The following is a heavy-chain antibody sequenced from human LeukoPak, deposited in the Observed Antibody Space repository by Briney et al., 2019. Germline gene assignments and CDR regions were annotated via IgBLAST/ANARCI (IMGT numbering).Heavy chain of an antibody. Sequence: PGGSLRLSCAASGFTFSSYGMHWVRRAPGKGLEWVSVIYSGGSTYYADSVKGRFTISRDNSKNTLYLQMNSLRAEDTAVYYCARDALGDYYYYYGMDVWGQGTTVTVSS. J-gene: IGHJ6*02. CDR2: IYSGGST. D-gene: IGHD1-26*01. V-gene: IGHV3-NL1*01. CDR3: ARDALGDYYYYYGMDV. CDR1: GFTFSSYG.